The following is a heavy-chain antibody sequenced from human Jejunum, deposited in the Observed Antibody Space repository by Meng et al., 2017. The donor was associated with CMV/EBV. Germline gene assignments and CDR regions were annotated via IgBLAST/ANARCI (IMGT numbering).Heavy chain of an antibody. V-gene: IGHV3-30*02. CDR1: GFTLSIYG. CDR2: LRYDGSNK. D-gene: IGHD3-3*01. CDR3: ARRVEWSDC. Sequence: QGQLGGSGGGVVQPGGSLPLSCEASGFTLSIYGMHWVRQAPGKGLEWVAFLRYDGSNKYYTESVRGRFTISRDNSKNTLYLQMNNLRVEDTAVYFCARRVEWSDCWGQGTLVTVSS. J-gene: IGHJ4*02.